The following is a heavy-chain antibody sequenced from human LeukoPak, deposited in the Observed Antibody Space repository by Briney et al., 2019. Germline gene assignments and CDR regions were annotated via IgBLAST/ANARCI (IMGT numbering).Heavy chain of an antibody. Sequence: PGGSPRLSCAASGFTFRSYWMSWVRQAPGKGLEWVANINQDGSEKYYVDSVKGRFTISRDNAKNSLYLQMNSLRADDTAMYYCARDGGPFDSWGQGTLVTVPS. V-gene: IGHV3-7*03. D-gene: IGHD2-15*01. J-gene: IGHJ4*02. CDR1: GFTFRSYW. CDR2: INQDGSEK. CDR3: ARDGGPFDS.